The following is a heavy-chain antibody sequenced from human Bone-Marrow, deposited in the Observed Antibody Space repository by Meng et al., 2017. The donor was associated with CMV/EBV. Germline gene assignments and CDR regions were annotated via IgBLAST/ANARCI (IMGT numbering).Heavy chain of an antibody. CDR1: GYSFIDYR. J-gene: IGHJ6*02. D-gene: IGHD4/OR15-4a*01. CDR3: ARHGLRGCSGANCYTSFCYFGMDV. V-gene: IGHV5-51*01. CDR2: IFPDDSDI. Sequence: GESLKISCKGAGYSFIDYRIGWVRQMPGKGLELMGIIFPDDSDIKYSPSSQGQVTISVDKSISTAYLQWSTLKASDTAIYYCARHGLRGCSGANCYTSFCYFGMDVWGQGTTVTFSS.